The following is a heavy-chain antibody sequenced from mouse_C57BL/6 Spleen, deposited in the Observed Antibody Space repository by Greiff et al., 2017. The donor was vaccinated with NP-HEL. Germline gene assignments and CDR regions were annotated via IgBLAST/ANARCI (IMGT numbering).Heavy chain of an antibody. V-gene: IGHV5-9-1*02. CDR1: GFTFSSYA. Sequence: EVKVVESGEGLVKPGGSLKLSCAASGFTFSSYAMSWVRQTPEKRLEWVAYISSGGDYIYYADTVKGRFTISRDNARNTLYLQMSSLKSEDTAMYYCTREGDGYYPAWFAYWGQGTLVTVSA. CDR3: TREGDGYYPAWFAY. D-gene: IGHD2-3*01. J-gene: IGHJ3*01. CDR2: ISSGGDYI.